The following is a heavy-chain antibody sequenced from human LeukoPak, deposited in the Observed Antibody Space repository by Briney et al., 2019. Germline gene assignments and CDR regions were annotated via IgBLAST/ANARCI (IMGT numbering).Heavy chain of an antibody. Sequence: GESLKISCKGSGYSFTSYWIGWVRQMPGKGLEWMGIIHPGDSDTRYSPSFQGQVTISADKSISTAYLQWSSLKASDTAMYYCAYSSGNPGGYYYGMDVWGQGTTVTVSS. V-gene: IGHV5-51*01. CDR1: GYSFTSYW. D-gene: IGHD3-22*01. CDR2: IHPGDSDT. CDR3: AYSSGNPGGYYYGMDV. J-gene: IGHJ6*02.